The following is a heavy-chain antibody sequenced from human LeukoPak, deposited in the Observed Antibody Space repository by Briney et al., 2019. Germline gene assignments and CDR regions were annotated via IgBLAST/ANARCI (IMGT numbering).Heavy chain of an antibody. CDR1: GGSISSSSYY. J-gene: IGHJ4*02. CDR3: ATPRGYSYGYINY. Sequence: SETLSLTCTVSGGSISSSSYYWGWIRQPPGKGLEWIGSTYYTGSTYYNPSLKSRATISVDTSKNQFSLKLSSVTAADTAVYYCATPRGYSYGYINYWGQGTLATVSS. D-gene: IGHD5-18*01. V-gene: IGHV4-39*01. CDR2: TYYTGST.